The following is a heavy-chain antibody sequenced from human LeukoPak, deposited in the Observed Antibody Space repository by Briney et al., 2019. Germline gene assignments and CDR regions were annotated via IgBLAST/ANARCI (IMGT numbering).Heavy chain of an antibody. D-gene: IGHD3-10*01. CDR3: AKDYAYYYGSGIGGFDY. CDR1: GFTFSSYA. Sequence: GGSLRLSCAASGFTFSSYAMSWVRQAPGKGLEWVSAISGSGATTYYADSVKGRFTISRDKSNNTLYLQMNSLRAEDTAVCYCAKDYAYYYGSGIGGFDYWGQGTLVTVSS. V-gene: IGHV3-23*01. CDR2: ISGSGATT. J-gene: IGHJ4*02.